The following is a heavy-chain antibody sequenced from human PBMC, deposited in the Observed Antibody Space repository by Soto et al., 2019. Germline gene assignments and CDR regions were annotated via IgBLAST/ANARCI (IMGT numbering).Heavy chain of an antibody. CDR3: ATAAGFDPSIYYYYMDV. J-gene: IGHJ6*03. CDR1: GGTFSSYA. Sequence: SVKVSCKASGGTFSSYAISWVRQAPGQGLEWMGGIIPIFGTANYAQKFQGRVTITADESTNTAYMEPSSLRSEDTAVYYCATAAGFDPSIYYYYMDVWGKGTTVTVSS. CDR2: IIPIFGTA. D-gene: IGHD3-9*01. V-gene: IGHV1-69*13.